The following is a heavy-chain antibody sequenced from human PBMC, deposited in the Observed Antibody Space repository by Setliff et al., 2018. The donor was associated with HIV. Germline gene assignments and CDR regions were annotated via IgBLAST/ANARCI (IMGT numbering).Heavy chain of an antibody. CDR1: GGSITSYY. Sequence: PSETLSLTCTVSGGSITSYYWNWIRQSPGKGLGWIGYIFDSGTTKYNPSVTSRVTISVDASKNQFFLQLISVTAADTAVYYCARQGGYNSPLMVWGQGKLVTVSS. CDR2: IFDSGTT. CDR3: ARQGGYNSPLMV. V-gene: IGHV4-59*08. J-gene: IGHJ4*02. D-gene: IGHD3-10*01.